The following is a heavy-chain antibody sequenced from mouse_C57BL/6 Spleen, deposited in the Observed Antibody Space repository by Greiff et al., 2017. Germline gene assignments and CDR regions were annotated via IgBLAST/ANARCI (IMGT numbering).Heavy chain of an antibody. J-gene: IGHJ3*01. D-gene: IGHD2-4*01. CDR2: IYPGGGYT. V-gene: IGHV1-63*01. CDR1: GYTFTNYW. CDR3: ARRGDYDEAWFAY. Sequence: QVQLQQSGAELVRPGTSVKMSCKASGYTFTNYWIGWAKQRPGHGLEWIGDIYPGGGYTNYNEKFKGKATLTADKSSSTTYMQFSSLTSEDSAIYYCARRGDYDEAWFAYWGQGTLVTVSA.